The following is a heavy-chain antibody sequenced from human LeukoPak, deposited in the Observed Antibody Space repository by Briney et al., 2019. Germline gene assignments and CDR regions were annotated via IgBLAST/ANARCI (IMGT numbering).Heavy chain of an antibody. J-gene: IGHJ4*02. V-gene: IGHV4-39*01. Sequence: SETLSLTCTVSGGSISSSSYYWGWIRQPPGKGLEWIGSIYYSGSTYYNPSLKSRVTISVDTSKNQFSLKLSSVTAADTAVYYCARRYPAYYYDSSGYYDYWGQGTLVTVSS. CDR1: GGSISSSSYY. CDR2: IYYSGST. D-gene: IGHD3-22*01. CDR3: ARRYPAYYYDSSGYYDY.